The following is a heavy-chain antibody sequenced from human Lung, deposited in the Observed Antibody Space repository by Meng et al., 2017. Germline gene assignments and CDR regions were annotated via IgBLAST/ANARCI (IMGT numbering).Heavy chain of an antibody. CDR3: AKDQWQNLVRWFDP. V-gene: IGHV3-23*01. J-gene: IGHJ5*02. Sequence: EVQLLESGGGLVQPGGSLRLSCAASGFTFSSLAMSWVRQAPGKGLEWVSAISGSGGSKYYAESVRGRFTISRDNSKKTLYLQMNSLRAEDTALYYCAKDQWQNLVRWFDPWGRGTLVTVSS. CDR2: ISGSGGSK. CDR1: GFTFSSLA. D-gene: IGHD6-13*01.